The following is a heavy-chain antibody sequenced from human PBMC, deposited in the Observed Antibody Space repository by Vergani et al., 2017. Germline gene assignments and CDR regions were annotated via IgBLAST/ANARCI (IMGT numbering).Heavy chain of an antibody. V-gene: IGHV2-5*02. CDR3: AHIGAALYYFDY. J-gene: IGHJ4*02. CDR1: GFSLSTSGVG. CDR2: IYWDDDK. D-gene: IGHD1-26*01. Sequence: QITLKESGPTLVKPTQTPTLTCTFSGFSLSTSGVGVGWIRQPPGKALEWLALIYWDDDKRYSPSLKSRLTITKDTSKNQVVLTMTNMDPVDTATYYCAHIGAALYYFDYWGQGTLVTVSS.